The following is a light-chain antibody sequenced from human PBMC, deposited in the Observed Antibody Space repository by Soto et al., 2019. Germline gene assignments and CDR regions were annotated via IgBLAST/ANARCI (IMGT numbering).Light chain of an antibody. CDR2: EVS. CDR3: SSYTSSSTLEGV. V-gene: IGLV2-14*01. J-gene: IGLJ1*01. Sequence: SVLTQPPSASGSPGQSVTISCTGTSSDVGGYNYVSWYQQHPGKAPKLMIYEVSNRPSGVSNRFSGSKSGNTASLTISGLQAEDEADYYCSSYTSSSTLEGVFGTGTKVTV. CDR1: SSDVGGYNY.